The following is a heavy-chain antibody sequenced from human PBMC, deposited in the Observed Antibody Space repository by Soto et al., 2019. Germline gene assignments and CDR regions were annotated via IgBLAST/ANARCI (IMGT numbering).Heavy chain of an antibody. J-gene: IGHJ5*02. CDR1: GYTFTSYA. Sequence: ASVKVSCKASGYTFTSYAMHWVRQAPGQRLEWMGWINAGNGNTKYSQKFQGRVTITRDTSASTAYMELSSLRSEDTAVYYCATGPLMVRGVIYWFDPWGQGTLVTVSS. CDR2: INAGNGNT. D-gene: IGHD3-10*01. V-gene: IGHV1-3*01. CDR3: ATGPLMVRGVIYWFDP.